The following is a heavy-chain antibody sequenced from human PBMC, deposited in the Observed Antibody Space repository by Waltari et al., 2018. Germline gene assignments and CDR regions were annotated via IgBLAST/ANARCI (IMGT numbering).Heavy chain of an antibody. J-gene: IGHJ6*03. Sequence: EVQLEQSGAEVKEPGESLKISCTGSGYNFTNYLIVWVRQMPGKGLEWMGVIYPGDSDTTYSPSFEGQVTISADRSTSTAYLQWSSLRASDTATYYCARQSGEREKRTAYYYYHMDVWGKGTTVTVSS. V-gene: IGHV5-51*01. CDR2: IYPGDSDT. D-gene: IGHD3-10*01. CDR3: ARQSGEREKRTAYYYYHMDV. CDR1: GYNFTNYL.